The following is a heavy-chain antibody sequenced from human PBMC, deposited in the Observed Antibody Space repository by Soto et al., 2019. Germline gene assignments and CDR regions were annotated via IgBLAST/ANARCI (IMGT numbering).Heavy chain of an antibody. D-gene: IGHD5-18*01. CDR1: GGTFSNYA. Sequence: QVQLVQSGAEVKKPESSVKVSCKAPGGTFSNYAISWVRQAPGQGLEWMGGIIPMFGTANYAQRFQDRVTMTAYASTNTVYMELISLRAEETAVYFCASGIQLWLRRISNGYSGWGQGTLVTVSS. J-gene: IGHJ4*02. CDR2: IIPMFGTA. V-gene: IGHV1-69*12. CDR3: ASGIQLWLRRISNGYSG.